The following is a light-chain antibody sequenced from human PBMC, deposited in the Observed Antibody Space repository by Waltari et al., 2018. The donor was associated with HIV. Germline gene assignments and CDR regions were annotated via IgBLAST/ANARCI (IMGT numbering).Light chain of an antibody. Sequence: QSALTQPASVSGSPGQSITISCTGTSSDVGSYNLVSWYQQHPGKAPKLMIYEVSKRPSRFSNRFSGSKSGNTPSLTISGLQAEDEADYYCCSYAGSSTPVVFGGGTKLTVL. CDR2: EVS. CDR3: CSYAGSSTPVV. CDR1: SSDVGSYNL. V-gene: IGLV2-23*02. J-gene: IGLJ2*01.